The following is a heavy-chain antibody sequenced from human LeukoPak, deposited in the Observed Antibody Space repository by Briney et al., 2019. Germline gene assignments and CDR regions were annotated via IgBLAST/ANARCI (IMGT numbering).Heavy chain of an antibody. CDR3: ARVGYSSSWYLRVWFDP. J-gene: IGHJ5*02. Sequence: SETLSLTCTVSNGSVSPYYWSWIRQPAGQGLEWIGRIYITGSTTYSPSLKSRVTMSIDTSKNQFSLNLSSVTAADTAVYYCARVGYSSSWYLRVWFDPWGQGTLVTVSS. CDR2: IYITGST. V-gene: IGHV4-4*07. D-gene: IGHD6-13*01. CDR1: NGSVSPYY.